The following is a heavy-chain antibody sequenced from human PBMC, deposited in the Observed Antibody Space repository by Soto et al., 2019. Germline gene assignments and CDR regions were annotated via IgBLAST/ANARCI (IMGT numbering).Heavy chain of an antibody. CDR2: IYHSGST. Sequence: ETLSLTCAVSGGSISSSNWWSWVRQPPGKGLEWIGEIYHSGSTNYNPSLKSRVTISVDKSKNQFSLKLSSVTAADTAVYYCARDHIVVVPAASPSYYYYGMDVWGQGTTVTVS. CDR3: ARDHIVVVPAASPSYYYYGMDV. D-gene: IGHD2-2*01. CDR1: GGSISSSNW. V-gene: IGHV4-4*02. J-gene: IGHJ6*02.